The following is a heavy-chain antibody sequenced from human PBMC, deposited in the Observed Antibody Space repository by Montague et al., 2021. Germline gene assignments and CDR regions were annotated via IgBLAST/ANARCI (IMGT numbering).Heavy chain of an antibody. Sequence: SETLSLTCGLSGGSLSGYYWAWIRQTPGKGLEWIGNINNSGSAKNNPSLKNRAPISVGTSNNQFFLDLTSVTAADTAMYFCARGLFGTVNGQYSGGWYYFDKWGQGTMVTVSS. J-gene: IGHJ4*02. D-gene: IGHD6-19*01. CDR1: GGSLSGYY. CDR2: INNSGSA. CDR3: ARGLFGTVNGQYSGGWYYFDK. V-gene: IGHV4-34*04.